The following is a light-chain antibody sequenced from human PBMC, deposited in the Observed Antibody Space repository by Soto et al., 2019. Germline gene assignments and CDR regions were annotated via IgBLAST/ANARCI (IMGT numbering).Light chain of an antibody. CDR2: EIS. Sequence: DIVMTQSPLSSPVTLGHPASLSCRSSQSLVHSYGNTYLSWPHKRLGQPPRLXXSEISNRLSGVPERFSGSGAGTDFTLIISRVEADDVGVYYCMQATQFPRISFGGRTNVDI. CDR3: MQATQFPRIS. V-gene: IGKV2-24*01. J-gene: IGKJ4*01. CDR1: QSLVHSYGNTY.